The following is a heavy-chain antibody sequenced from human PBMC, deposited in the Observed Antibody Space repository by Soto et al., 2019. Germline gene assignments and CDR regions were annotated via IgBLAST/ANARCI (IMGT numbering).Heavy chain of an antibody. J-gene: IGHJ6*03. CDR1: GFTFSHYW. V-gene: IGHV3-74*01. Sequence: EVKLVESGGGLVQPGGSLRLSCAASGFTFSHYWMYWVRQAPGKGLVWVSRINSDGSVSSYADSVKGRLTISRDNVKNTLYLQMYSLRAEDTAVYYCARGDCVGGTCYSLAGSFYYYMDVWGKGTTVTVFS. D-gene: IGHD2-15*01. CDR3: ARGDCVGGTCYSLAGSFYYYMDV. CDR2: INSDGSVS.